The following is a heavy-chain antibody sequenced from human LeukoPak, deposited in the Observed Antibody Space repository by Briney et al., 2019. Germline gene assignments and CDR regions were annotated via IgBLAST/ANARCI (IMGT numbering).Heavy chain of an antibody. CDR1: GGSTTSGDYY. Sequence: SQTLSLTCTASGGSTTSGDYYWSWIRQPPGKDMEWIGYIYYSGSTYYNPSLKSRVTRSVDTSKNQLSLTLSCATAADTAVYECAREVHGWFDPWGQGTLVTVSS. V-gene: IGHV4-30-4*01. CDR3: AREVHGWFDP. CDR2: IYYSGST. J-gene: IGHJ5*02.